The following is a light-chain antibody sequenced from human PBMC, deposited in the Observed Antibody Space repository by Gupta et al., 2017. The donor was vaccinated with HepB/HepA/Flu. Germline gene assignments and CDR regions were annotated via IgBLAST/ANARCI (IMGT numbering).Light chain of an antibody. CDR2: GAS. Sequence: EVVMTQSPATLSVSPGERATLSCRAGQSVNSNVAWYQQKRGQAPRLLIYGASTRATGIPARFSGSGSGTEFTLTISSLQSEDFAVYYCQQYNNWPLTFGGGTKVEIK. J-gene: IGKJ4*01. V-gene: IGKV3-15*01. CDR1: QSVNSN. CDR3: QQYNNWPLT.